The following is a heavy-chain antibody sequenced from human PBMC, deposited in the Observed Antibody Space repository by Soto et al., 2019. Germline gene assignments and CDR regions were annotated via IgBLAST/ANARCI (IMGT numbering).Heavy chain of an antibody. D-gene: IGHD1-26*01. J-gene: IGHJ4*02. CDR2: INHSGST. CDR1: GGSFSGYY. CDR3: AGDDIVGATGY. Sequence: SSTLSLTCAFYGGSFSGYYWSWIRQPPGKGLEWIGEINHSGSTNYNPSLKSRVTISVDTSKNQFSLKLSSVTAADTAVYYCAGDDIVGATGYWGQGTLVTVSS. V-gene: IGHV4-34*01.